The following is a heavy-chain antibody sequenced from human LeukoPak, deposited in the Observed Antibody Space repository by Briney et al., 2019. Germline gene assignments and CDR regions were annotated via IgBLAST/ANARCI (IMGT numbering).Heavy chain of an antibody. V-gene: IGHV3-7*03. CDR3: AKSRGYSYGSHTFDI. Sequence: SGGSLRLSCAASGFTFSSYEMNWVRQAPGKGLEWVANIKQDGSEKYYVDSVKGRFTISRDNGKNSLYLQMNSLRTEDMALYYCAKSRGYSYGSHTFDIWGQGTMVTVSS. D-gene: IGHD5-18*01. CDR1: GFTFSSYE. J-gene: IGHJ3*02. CDR2: IKQDGSEK.